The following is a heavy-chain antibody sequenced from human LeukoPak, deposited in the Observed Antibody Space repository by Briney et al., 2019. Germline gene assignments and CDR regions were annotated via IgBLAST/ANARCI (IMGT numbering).Heavy chain of an antibody. CDR3: ARLRSSSFYHYYMDV. CDR1: GFTFNDYY. Sequence: GGSLRLSCAASGFTFNDYYMSWIRQAPGKGLEGVSYISSSGSTIYYADSAKGRFTISRDNAKNSLYLQMNSLRAEDTAVYYCARLRSSSFYHYYMDVWGKGTTVTVSS. CDR2: ISSSGSTI. V-gene: IGHV3-11*01. D-gene: IGHD6-6*01. J-gene: IGHJ6*03.